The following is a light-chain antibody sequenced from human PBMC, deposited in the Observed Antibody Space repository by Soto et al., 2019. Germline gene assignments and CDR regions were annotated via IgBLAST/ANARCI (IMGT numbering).Light chain of an antibody. J-gene: IGKJ1*01. Sequence: EIVLTLSPVTLSFPPVERPILFYRASQSVSSNLAWYQQKPGQAPRLLIYGASTRATGIPARFSGSGSGTEFTLTISSLQSEDFAVYYCQQYNNWPPFGQGTKVDIK. CDR1: QSVSSN. V-gene: IGKV3-15*01. CDR2: GAS. CDR3: QQYNNWPP.